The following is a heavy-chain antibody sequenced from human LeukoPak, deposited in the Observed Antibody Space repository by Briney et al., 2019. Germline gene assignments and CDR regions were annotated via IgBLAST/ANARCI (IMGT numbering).Heavy chain of an antibody. Sequence: PSETLSLTCTVSGGSISSYYWSWIRQPPGKGLEWIGYIYYSGSTNYNPSLKSRVTISVDTSKNQFSLKLSSVTAADTAVYYCARSWPVGGDRAVPAAGLNWFDPWGQGTLVTVSS. CDR1: GGSISSYY. CDR3: ARSWPVGGDRAVPAAGLNWFDP. J-gene: IGHJ5*02. V-gene: IGHV4-59*01. D-gene: IGHD2-2*01. CDR2: IYYSGST.